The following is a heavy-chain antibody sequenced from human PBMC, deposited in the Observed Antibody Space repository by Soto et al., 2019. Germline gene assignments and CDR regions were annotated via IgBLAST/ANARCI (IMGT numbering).Heavy chain of an antibody. D-gene: IGHD3-22*01. CDR2: IYSGGRT. Sequence: PGGSLXLSCAASGFTVSSNYMSWVRQAPGKGLEWVSVIYSGGRTYYADSVKGRFTISRDNSKNTLYLQMNSLRAEDTAVYYCARKNYYDSSGYLLNWFDPWGQGTLVTVSS. CDR3: ARKNYYDSSGYLLNWFDP. V-gene: IGHV3-66*01. CDR1: GFTVSSNY. J-gene: IGHJ5*02.